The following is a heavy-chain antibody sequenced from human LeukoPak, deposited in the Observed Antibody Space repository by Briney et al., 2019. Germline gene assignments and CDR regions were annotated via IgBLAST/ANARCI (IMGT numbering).Heavy chain of an antibody. V-gene: IGHV6-1*01. D-gene: IGHD2-15*01. J-gene: IGHJ2*01. CDR3: ARESGACSGGSCYWYFDL. CDR2: TYFRSRGYN. CDR1: GDSVSSNTAA. Sequence: SQTLSLTCSISGDSVSSNTAAWNWIRQSPSRGLGWLGRTYFRSRGYNDCAVSLKSRITINPETSKNQFSLHLTSVTLEDTAVYYCARESGACSGGSCYWYFDLWGRGTLVTVSS.